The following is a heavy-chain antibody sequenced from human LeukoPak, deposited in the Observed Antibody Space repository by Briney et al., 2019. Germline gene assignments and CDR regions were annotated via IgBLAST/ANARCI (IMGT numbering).Heavy chain of an antibody. CDR3: ARLAGPSGSYKPSIDY. V-gene: IGHV4-59*08. CDR2: IYYTGST. D-gene: IGHD1-26*01. Sequence: SETLSLTCNVSGASISAYYWSWIRQPPGKGLEWIGYIYYTGSTNYNPSLKSRVTISVDTSKNQFSLKLNSVTAADTALYYCARLAGPSGSYKPSIDYWGQGTLVTVSS. J-gene: IGHJ4*02. CDR1: GASISAYY.